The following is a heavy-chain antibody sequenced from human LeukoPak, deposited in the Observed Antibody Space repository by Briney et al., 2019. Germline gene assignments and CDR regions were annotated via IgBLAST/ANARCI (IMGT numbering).Heavy chain of an antibody. J-gene: IGHJ3*02. CDR1: GGSISSYY. CDR3: ARYVSLATIAAAGVDAFDI. Sequence: SETLSLTCTVSGGSISSYYWSWIRQPPGKGLEWIGYIYYSGSTNYNPSLKSRVTISVDTSKNQFSLKLSSVTAADTAVYYCARYVSLATIAAAGVDAFDIWGQGTMVTVSS. V-gene: IGHV4-59*01. D-gene: IGHD6-13*01. CDR2: IYYSGST.